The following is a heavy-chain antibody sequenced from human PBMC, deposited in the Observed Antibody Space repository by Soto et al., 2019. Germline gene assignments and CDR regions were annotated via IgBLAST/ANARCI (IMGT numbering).Heavy chain of an antibody. CDR3: ARGNPAEAAMIAEG. J-gene: IGHJ4*02. Sequence: EVQLVESGGGLTQPGGSLRLSCIASGFTFSSYSMNWVRQAPGKGLECVSWISSSSRTIYYADSVKGRFTISRDNAKNSLYLQMNSLRDEDTAVYFCARGNPAEAAMIAEGWGQGPLVTVSS. D-gene: IGHD2-21*01. V-gene: IGHV3-48*02. CDR1: GFTFSSYS. CDR2: ISSSSRTI.